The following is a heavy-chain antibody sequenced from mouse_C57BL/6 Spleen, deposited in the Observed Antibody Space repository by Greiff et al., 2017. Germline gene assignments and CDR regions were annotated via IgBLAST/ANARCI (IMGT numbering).Heavy chain of an antibody. CDR1: GYTFTSYW. Sequence: QVQLQQPGAELVMPGASVKLSCKASGYTFTSYWMHWVKQRPGQGLEWIGEIDPSDSYTNYNQKFKGKSTLTVDKSSSTAYMQLSSLTSEDSAVYYCAGGFYYDYDGFAYWGQGTLVTVSA. CDR2: IDPSDSYT. J-gene: IGHJ3*01. CDR3: AGGFYYDYDGFAY. V-gene: IGHV1-69*01. D-gene: IGHD2-4*01.